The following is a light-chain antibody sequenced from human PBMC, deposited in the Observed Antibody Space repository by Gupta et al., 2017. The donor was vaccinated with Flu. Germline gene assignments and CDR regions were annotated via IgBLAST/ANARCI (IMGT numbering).Light chain of an antibody. CDR1: SSDVGASKF. CDR2: DVS. CDR3: CSYAGSNTFDV. Sequence: QSALTQPRSVSGSPGQSVTISCTGTSSDVGASKFVSWYQLHPGKAPKLTIYDVSERPSGVPDRFSGSKSGNTASLTISGLQAEYEADYYCCSYAGSNTFDVFGTGTKVTVL. V-gene: IGLV2-11*01. J-gene: IGLJ1*01.